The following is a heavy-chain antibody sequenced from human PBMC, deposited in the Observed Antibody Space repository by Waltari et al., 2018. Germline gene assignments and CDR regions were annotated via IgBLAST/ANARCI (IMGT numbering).Heavy chain of an antibody. CDR1: DFTFSSYA. Sequence: QVQLVESGGGGVQPGGSLRLSCAASDFTFSSYAMHWVRQAPGKGLVWVAVISYNGRNIYYVDSVKGRFTISRDNSKKTLYMQMNSLTAEDTAVYYCARDYCDRANCHGMDVWGQGTTVTV. J-gene: IGHJ6*02. V-gene: IGHV3-30*04. CDR2: ISYNGRNI. CDR3: ARDYCDRANCHGMDV. D-gene: IGHD3-22*01.